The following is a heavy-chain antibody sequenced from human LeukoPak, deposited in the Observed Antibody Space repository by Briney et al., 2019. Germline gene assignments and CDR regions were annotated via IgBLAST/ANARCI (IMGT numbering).Heavy chain of an antibody. CDR3: ARLISGALTMITSDGAFGN. J-gene: IGHJ3*01. V-gene: IGHV3-21*01. CDR2: ISSSSSYI. CDR1: GFASSTYS. Sequence: GGSLRVSCADSGFASSTYSGSWVRQAPGKGLEWVSFISSSSSYIYNADSVKGRFTISRDNAETSLYLHMYSLRAEDTAVYYCARLISGALTMITSDGAFGNWGQGTMVSVSS. D-gene: IGHD3-22*01.